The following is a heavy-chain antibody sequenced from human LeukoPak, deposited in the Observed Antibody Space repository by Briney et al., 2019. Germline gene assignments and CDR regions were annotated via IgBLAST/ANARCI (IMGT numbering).Heavy chain of an antibody. CDR1: GYNYW. D-gene: IGHD3-10*01. V-gene: IGHV5-51*01. CDR2: IYFCDSDT. CDR3: ARHSYGLDY. Sequence: GESLKISCTASGYNYWIAWVRQMHGKGLEWMGIIYFCDSDTRYSPSFQGQVTISADKSISTAYLQWTSLKASDTAIYFCARHSYGLDYWGQGTLVTVSS. J-gene: IGHJ4*02.